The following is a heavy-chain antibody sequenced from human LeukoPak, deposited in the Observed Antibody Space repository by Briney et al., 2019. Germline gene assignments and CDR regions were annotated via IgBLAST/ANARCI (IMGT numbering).Heavy chain of an antibody. CDR1: GFTFSNSS. CDR2: ISSRSSTI. V-gene: IGHV3-48*02. J-gene: IGHJ4*02. Sequence: GSLRLSCAASGFTFSNSSMSWVRQAPGKGLEWVSYISSRSSTIYYADSVKGRFTIARDNAKNSLYLQMNSLRDEDTAVYYCARGTERPLNCWGQGTLVTVSS. D-gene: IGHD1-1*01. CDR3: ARGTERPLNC.